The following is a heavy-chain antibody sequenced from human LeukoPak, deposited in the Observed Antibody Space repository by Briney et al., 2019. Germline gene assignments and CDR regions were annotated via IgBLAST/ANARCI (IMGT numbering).Heavy chain of an antibody. D-gene: IGHD6-13*01. CDR2: ISETSSHT. V-gene: IGHV3-23*01. CDR1: GFTFSSNA. Sequence: GGSLRLSRAASGFTFSSNAMTWVRQAPGQGLEWVSSISETSSHTSYADSVKGRFTISRDNTKNTLFLQMNSLRVEDTAMYYCAKDFSSSWQFDPWGQGTLVTVSS. J-gene: IGHJ5*02. CDR3: AKDFSSSWQFDP.